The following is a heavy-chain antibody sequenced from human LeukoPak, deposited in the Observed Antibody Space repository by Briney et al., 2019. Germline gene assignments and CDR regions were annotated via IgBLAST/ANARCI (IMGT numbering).Heavy chain of an antibody. CDR1: GGSFSGYY. CDR2: INHSGST. CDR3: ARRGTYYYGSGSYYNGLAFDI. J-gene: IGHJ3*02. Sequence: SETLSLTCAVYGGSFSGYYWSWIRQPPGKGLEWIGEINHSGSTNYNPSLKSRVTISVDTSKNQFSLKLSSVTAADTAVYYCARRGTYYYGSGSYYNGLAFDIWGQGTMVTVSS. D-gene: IGHD3-10*01. V-gene: IGHV4-34*01.